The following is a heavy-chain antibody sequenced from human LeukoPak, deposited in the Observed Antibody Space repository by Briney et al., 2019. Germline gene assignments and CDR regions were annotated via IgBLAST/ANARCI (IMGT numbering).Heavy chain of an antibody. J-gene: IGHJ6*03. Sequence: SETLSLTSAVYGGSFSGYYWSWIRQPPGKGLEWIGEINHSGSTNYNPSLKSRVTISVDTSKNQFSLKLSSVTAADTAVYYCARSPYYYYYYMDVWGKGTTVTVSS. CDR3: ARSPYYYYYYMDV. CDR2: INHSGST. V-gene: IGHV4-34*01. CDR1: GGSFSGYY.